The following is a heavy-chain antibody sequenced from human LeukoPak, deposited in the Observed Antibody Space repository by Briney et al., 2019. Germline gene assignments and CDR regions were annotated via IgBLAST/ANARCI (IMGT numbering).Heavy chain of an antibody. J-gene: IGHJ1*01. V-gene: IGHV3-23*01. CDR1: RFTFSSHV. D-gene: IGHD3-16*01. Sequence: GGSLRLSCAASRFTFSSHVMNWVRQAPGKGLEWVSGISPSGGITYYTDSVKGRFTISRDNSKNTVSLQMNSLRGEDTAVYYCAKVDAWGRYKHWGQGTLVTVSS. CDR2: ISPSGGIT. CDR3: AKVDAWGRYKH.